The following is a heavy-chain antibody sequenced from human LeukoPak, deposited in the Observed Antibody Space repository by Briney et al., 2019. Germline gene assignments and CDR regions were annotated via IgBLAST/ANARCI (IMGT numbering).Heavy chain of an antibody. Sequence: GGSLRLSCAASGFTVSSNYMSWVRQAPGKGLVWVSRINTYGNSTAYADSVRGRFTISRDNAQNTLFLQMNSLRDEDTAVYYCALLPPDALDIWGQGTGVTVSS. CDR3: ALLPPDALDI. D-gene: IGHD3-22*01. CDR1: GFTVSSNY. V-gene: IGHV3-74*03. J-gene: IGHJ3*02. CDR2: INTYGNST.